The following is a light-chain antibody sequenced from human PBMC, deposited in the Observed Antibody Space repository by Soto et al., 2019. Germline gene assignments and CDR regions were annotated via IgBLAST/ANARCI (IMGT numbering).Light chain of an antibody. J-gene: IGKJ1*01. CDR2: DAS. V-gene: IGKV1-5*01. Sequence: DIQMTQSPSTLSASVGDRVTITCRASQSISSWLAWYQQKPGKAPKLLIYDASSLESGVPSRFSGSGSGTEFTLTISSLQPDDCATYYCQQYNSYRTFGQGTKVESK. CDR1: QSISSW. CDR3: QQYNSYRT.